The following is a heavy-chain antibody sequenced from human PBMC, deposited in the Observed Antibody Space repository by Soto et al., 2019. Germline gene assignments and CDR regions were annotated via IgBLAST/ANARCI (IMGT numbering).Heavy chain of an antibody. Sequence: SETLSLTCTVSGGSISPYYWSWIRQPPGKGLEWVGYIYYAGTTSYNPSLKSRVTISVDTSKNQFSLKLSSVTAADTAVYYCARVPDRWGQGTLVTVSS. CDR2: IYYAGTT. D-gene: IGHD2-2*01. CDR3: ARVPDR. CDR1: GGSISPYY. J-gene: IGHJ5*02. V-gene: IGHV4-59*12.